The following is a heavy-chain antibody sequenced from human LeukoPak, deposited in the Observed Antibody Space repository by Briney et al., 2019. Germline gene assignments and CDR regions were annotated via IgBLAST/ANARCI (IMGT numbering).Heavy chain of an antibody. V-gene: IGHV3-7*01. CDR2: IYPGGSEK. CDR3: ARELVVGPAEYFQH. CDR1: GFTFSTSF. J-gene: IGHJ1*01. D-gene: IGHD2-8*02. Sequence: PGGSLRLSCAASGFTFSTSFMSWVRQSPGKGLEWVSNIYPGGSEKYYVDSVKGRFTISRDNAENSLYLQMNNLRVEYTAVYYCARELVVGPAEYFQHWGQGTLVTVSS.